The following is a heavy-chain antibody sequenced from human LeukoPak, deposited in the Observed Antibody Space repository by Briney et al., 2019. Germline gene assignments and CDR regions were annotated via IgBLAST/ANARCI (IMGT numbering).Heavy chain of an antibody. V-gene: IGHV5-51*01. CDR1: GYSFTRYW. CDR2: VYPDDSDT. J-gene: IGHJ4*02. CDR3: ARPSGTYFPFDY. D-gene: IGHD1-26*01. Sequence: GESLRISCKTSGYSFTRYWIVWVRQTPGKGLEWMGIVYPDDSDTRYSPAFQDQVTISADKSITTAYLHWSRLKASDTAVYYCARPSGTYFPFDYWGQGTLVTVSS.